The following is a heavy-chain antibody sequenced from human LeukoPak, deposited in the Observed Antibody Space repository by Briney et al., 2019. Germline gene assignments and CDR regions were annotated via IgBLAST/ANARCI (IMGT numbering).Heavy chain of an antibody. V-gene: IGHV4-61*01. D-gene: IGHD1-7*01. J-gene: IGHJ6*02. CDR3: ARDNWNYGSSMDV. Sequence: SETLSLTCTVSGGSVSSDSYYWSWIRQPPGKGLEWIGYIYNSGSTNYNPSLKSRVTISVDTSKNQFSLKLSSVTAADTAVYYCARDNWNYGSSMDVWGQGTTVTVPS. CDR2: IYNSGST. CDR1: GGSVSSDSYY.